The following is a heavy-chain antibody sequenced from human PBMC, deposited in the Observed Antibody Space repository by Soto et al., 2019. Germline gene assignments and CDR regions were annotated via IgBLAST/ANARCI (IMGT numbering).Heavy chain of an antibody. CDR2: IRSTSSAI. J-gene: IGHJ3*02. D-gene: IGHD3-3*01. Sequence: GGSLRLSCATSGFTFSICDMHWVRRAPGKGLEWISYIRSTSSAIWYADSVKGRFTISRDNAKNSLHLQMNSLRDEDTAVYYCARSGGYYSADIWGQGTMVTVSS. V-gene: IGHV3-48*02. CDR3: ARSGGYYSADI. CDR1: GFTFSICD.